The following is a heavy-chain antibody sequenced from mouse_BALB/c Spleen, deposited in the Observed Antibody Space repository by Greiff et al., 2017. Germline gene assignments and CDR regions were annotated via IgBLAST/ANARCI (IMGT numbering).Heavy chain of an antibody. CDR1: GYTFTSYD. D-gene: IGHD2-4*01. CDR3: ARSGDYDYDGGAWFAY. J-gene: IGHJ3*01. CDR2: IFPGDGST. V-gene: IGHV1-85*01. Sequence: VKLVESGAELVKPGASVKLSCKASGYTFTSYDINWVRQRPEQGLEWIGWIFPGDGSTKYNEKFKGKATLTTDKSSSTAYMQLSRLTSEDSAVYFCARSGDYDYDGGAWFAYWGQGTLVTVSA.